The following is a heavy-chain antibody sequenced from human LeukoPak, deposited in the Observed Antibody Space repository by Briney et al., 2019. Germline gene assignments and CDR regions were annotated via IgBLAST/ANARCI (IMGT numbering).Heavy chain of an antibody. D-gene: IGHD2-2*01. V-gene: IGHV5-51*01. CDR2: IYPANSDT. Sequence: GESLKISCKASGYIVTSYWIGWVRQMPGKGLEWMAIIYPANSDTRYSPSFQGQVTISADKSISTAYLQWSSLKASDTAMYYCARPACSSTSCYLYFQYWGQGTLVTVSS. CDR3: ARPACSSTSCYLYFQY. J-gene: IGHJ1*01. CDR1: GYIVTSYW.